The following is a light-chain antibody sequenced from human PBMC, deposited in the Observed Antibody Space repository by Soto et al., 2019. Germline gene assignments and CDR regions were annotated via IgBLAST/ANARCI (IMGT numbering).Light chain of an antibody. J-gene: IGKJ4*01. Sequence: DIPMTQSPSSLSASVGDRVTITCRASQSISSYLNWYQQKPGKAPKLLIYAASSLQSGVPSRFSGSGSGTDFTLTISSLQPEDFATYYCQQSYSTLVTFGGGTKVEIK. V-gene: IGKV1-39*01. CDR2: AAS. CDR1: QSISSY. CDR3: QQSYSTLVT.